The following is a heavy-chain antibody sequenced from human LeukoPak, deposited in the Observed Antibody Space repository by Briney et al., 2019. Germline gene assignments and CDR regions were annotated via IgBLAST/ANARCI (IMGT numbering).Heavy chain of an antibody. CDR1: GGSISSSSYY. D-gene: IGHD5-24*01. CDR3: ARDRAGVLNWFDP. Sequence: KASETLSLTCTVSGGSISSSSYYWGWIRQPPGKGLEWIGSIYYSGSTYYNPSLKSRVTISVDTSKNQFSLKLSSVTAADTAVYYCARDRAGVLNWFDPWGQGTLVTVSS. J-gene: IGHJ5*02. V-gene: IGHV4-39*07. CDR2: IYYSGST.